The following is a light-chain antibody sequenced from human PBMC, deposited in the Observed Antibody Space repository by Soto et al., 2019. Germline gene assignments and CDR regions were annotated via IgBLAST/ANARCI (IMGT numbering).Light chain of an antibody. V-gene: IGKV1-5*01. CDR2: DAS. CDR1: QTISSS. Sequence: EIQMTQSPSTLSASVGDRVTLTCRASQTISSSLAWYQQKPGQAPNLLIYDASSWARGVPSRFSGSGSGTEFTLTIRDVQPDDFALYYCQQYHGYPRTFGQGTKVEIK. J-gene: IGKJ1*01. CDR3: QQYHGYPRT.